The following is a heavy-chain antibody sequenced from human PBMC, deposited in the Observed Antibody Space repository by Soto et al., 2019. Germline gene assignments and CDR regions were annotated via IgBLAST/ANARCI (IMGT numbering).Heavy chain of an antibody. V-gene: IGHV4-34*01. CDR3: ATYRMGDCSGGSCSSNWFDP. CDR2: INHSGST. CDR1: GGSFSGYY. D-gene: IGHD2-15*01. Sequence: SETLSLTCAVYGGSFSGYYWSWIRQPPGKGLEWIGEINHSGSTNYNPSLKSRVTISVDTSKNQFSLKLSSVTAADTAVYYCATYRMGDCSGGSCSSNWFDPWGQGTLVTVSS. J-gene: IGHJ5*02.